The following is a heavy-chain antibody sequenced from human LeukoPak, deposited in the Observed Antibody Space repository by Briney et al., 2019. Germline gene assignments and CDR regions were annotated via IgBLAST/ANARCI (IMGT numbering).Heavy chain of an antibody. D-gene: IGHD3-16*01. CDR2: ISANNNNT. CDR3: ARRPMGGWFDP. Sequence: ASVKVSCKASGYSFTTYGISWVRQAPGQGLEWMGWISANNNNTDNVQKLQGRVTMTTDTSTSTAYMELRSLRSDDTAVYYCARRPMGGWFDPWGQGTLVTVSS. V-gene: IGHV1-18*01. J-gene: IGHJ5*02. CDR1: GYSFTTYG.